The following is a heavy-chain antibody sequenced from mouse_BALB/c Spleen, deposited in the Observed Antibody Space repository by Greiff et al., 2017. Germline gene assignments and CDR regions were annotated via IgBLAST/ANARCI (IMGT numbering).Heavy chain of an antibody. CDR3: ARATSTMITTPYAMDY. CDR1: GFSLTSYG. J-gene: IGHJ4*01. Sequence: VKLQESGPGLVAPSQSLSITCTVSGFSLTSYGVHWVRQPPGKGLEWLGVIWAGGSTNYNSALMSRLSISKDNSKSQVFLKMNSLQTDDTAMYYCARATSTMITTPYAMDYWGQGTSVTVSS. CDR2: IWAGGST. D-gene: IGHD2-4*01. V-gene: IGHV2-9*02.